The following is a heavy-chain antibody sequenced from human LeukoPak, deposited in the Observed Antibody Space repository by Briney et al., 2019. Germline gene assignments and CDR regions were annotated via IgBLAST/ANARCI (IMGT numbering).Heavy chain of an antibody. D-gene: IGHD5-12*01. CDR1: ETTFTKYW. Sequence: GESLQISCQDSETTFTKYWIGWVRQLPGKGLELMGIIYPGDSDTRYSPSFQGQVTISADKSTSTAYLQWSSLKSSDTAMYYCARQSLAYEFDYWGQGTLVTVSS. V-gene: IGHV5-51*01. J-gene: IGHJ4*02. CDR2: IYPGDSDT. CDR3: ARQSLAYEFDY.